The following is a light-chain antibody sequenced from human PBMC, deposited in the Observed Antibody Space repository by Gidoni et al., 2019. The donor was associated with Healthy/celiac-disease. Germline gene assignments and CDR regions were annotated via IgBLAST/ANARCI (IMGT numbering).Light chain of an antibody. CDR3: QQYYSYPYT. CDR2: AAS. J-gene: IGKJ2*01. Sequence: RMTQSPSSFSASTGDRVTITCRASQGISSYLAWYQQKPGKAPKLLIYAASTLQSGVPSRFSGSGSGTDFTLTISCLQSEDFATYYCQQYYSYPYTFGQGTKL. CDR1: QGISSY. V-gene: IGKV1-8*01.